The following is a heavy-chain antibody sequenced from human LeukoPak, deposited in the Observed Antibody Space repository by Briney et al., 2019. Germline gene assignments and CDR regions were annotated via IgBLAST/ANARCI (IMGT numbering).Heavy chain of an antibody. CDR3: ARDQIPGSSSSDPYYYYYYGMDV. D-gene: IGHD6-6*01. CDR1: GFTFSSYG. J-gene: IGHJ6*02. CDR2: IWYDGSNK. V-gene: IGHV3-33*01. Sequence: PGRSLRLSCAASGFTFSSYGMHWVPQAPGKGLEWVAVIWYDGSNKYYADSVKGRFTISRDNSKNTLYLQMNSLRAEDTAVYYCARDQIPGSSSSDPYYYYYYGMDVWGQGTTVTVSS.